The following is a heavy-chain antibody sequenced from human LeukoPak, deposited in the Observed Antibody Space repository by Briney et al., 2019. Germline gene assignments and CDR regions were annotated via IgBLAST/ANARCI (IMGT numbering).Heavy chain of an antibody. CDR1: GFTFSSYG. V-gene: IGHV3-33*01. CDR3: ARTGSSGWYRAEYFQH. D-gene: IGHD6-19*01. J-gene: IGHJ1*01. Sequence: GRSLRLSCAASGFTFSSYGMHWVRQAPGKGLEWVAVIWYDGSNKYYAGSVKGRFTISRDNSKNTLYLQMNSLRAEDTAVYYCARTGSSGWYRAEYFQHWGRGTLVTVSS. CDR2: IWYDGSNK.